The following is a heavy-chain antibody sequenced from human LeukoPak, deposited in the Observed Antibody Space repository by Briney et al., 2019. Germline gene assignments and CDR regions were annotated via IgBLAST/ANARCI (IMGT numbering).Heavy chain of an antibody. Sequence: RASVKVSCTASGYTFTSYDINWVRQATGQGLELMGGIIPIFGTANYAQKFQGRVTITADESTSTAYMELSSLRSEDTAVYYCASSYYYYYYMDVWCKGTTVTISS. J-gene: IGHJ6*03. V-gene: IGHV1-69*13. CDR2: IIPIFGTA. CDR1: GYTFTSYD. CDR3: ASSYYYYYYMDV.